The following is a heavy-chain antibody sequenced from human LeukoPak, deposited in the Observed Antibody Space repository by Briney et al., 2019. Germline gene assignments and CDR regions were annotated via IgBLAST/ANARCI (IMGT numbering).Heavy chain of an antibody. J-gene: IGHJ6*03. CDR2: ISGSGNTI. CDR3: ALGRYYFYYMDV. CDR1: GFTFSDYY. V-gene: IGHV3-11*01. Sequence: GGSLRLSCAASGFTFSDYYMNWIRQAPGKGLECVSYISGSGNTIYYADSLKGRFTISRDNAKNSLYLQMNSLRVEDTAVYYCALGRYYFYYMDVWGKGTTVTVSS.